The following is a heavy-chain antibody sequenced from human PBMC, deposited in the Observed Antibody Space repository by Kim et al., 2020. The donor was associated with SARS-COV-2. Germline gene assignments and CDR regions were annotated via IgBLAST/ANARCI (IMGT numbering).Heavy chain of an antibody. V-gene: IGHV3-33*01. D-gene: IGHD3-3*01. Sequence: GGSLRLSCAASGFTFSSYGMHWVRQAPGKGLEWVAVIWYDGSNKYYADSVKGRFTISRDNSKDTLYLQMNSLRAEDTAVYYCARGDYDFWSGYVDYWGQGTLVTVSS. CDR2: IWYDGSNK. CDR1: GFTFSSYG. CDR3: ARGDYDFWSGYVDY. J-gene: IGHJ4*02.